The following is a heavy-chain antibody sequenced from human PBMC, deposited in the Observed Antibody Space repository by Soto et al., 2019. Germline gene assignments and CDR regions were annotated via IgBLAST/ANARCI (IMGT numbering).Heavy chain of an antibody. CDR2: ISSSNRTI. D-gene: IGHD2-15*01. J-gene: IGHJ6*02. V-gene: IGHV3-48*02. CDR3: AREGWPLLQTGMDV. CDR1: GFTFRSYS. Sequence: EVQLVESGGGLKQPGGSLRLSCAASGFTFRSYSMNWVRQAPGKVLEWVSYISSSNRTINYADSVKGRFIISRDNAKNSLYLQMHSLRDEDTAVYYCAREGWPLLQTGMDVWGQGTTVTVSS.